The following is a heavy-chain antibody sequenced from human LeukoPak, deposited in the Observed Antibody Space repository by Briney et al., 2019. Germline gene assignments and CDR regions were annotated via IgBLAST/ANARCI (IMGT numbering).Heavy chain of an antibody. V-gene: IGHV3-74*01. CDR2: INSDGSST. J-gene: IGHJ4*02. D-gene: IGHD5-12*01. CDR1: GFTFSSYW. CDR3: ARLGYSGYGDY. Sequence: PGGSLRLSCAASGFTFSSYWMHWVRQAPGKGLGWVSRINSDGSSTNYADSVKGRFTISRDNAKNTLYLQMNRLRAEDTAVYYCARLGYSGYGDYWGQGTLVTVSS.